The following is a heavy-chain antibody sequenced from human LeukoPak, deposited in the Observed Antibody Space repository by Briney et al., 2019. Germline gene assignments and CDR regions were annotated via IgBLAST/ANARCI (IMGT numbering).Heavy chain of an antibody. J-gene: IGHJ4*02. Sequence: GGSLRLSCSASGFTYSSYAMHWVRQAPGMGLEYVSGVSANGGYTYYADPVKGRFTTSRDKSKGTVYLQMSSLRPEDTAVYYCVKGGTAADNGNFDYWGQGTLVTVSS. V-gene: IGHV3-64D*06. CDR2: VSANGGYT. CDR1: GFTYSSYA. D-gene: IGHD6-25*01. CDR3: VKGGTAADNGNFDY.